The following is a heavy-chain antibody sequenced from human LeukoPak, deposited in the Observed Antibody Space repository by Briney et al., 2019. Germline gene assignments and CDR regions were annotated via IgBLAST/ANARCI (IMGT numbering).Heavy chain of an antibody. CDR3: ARVYSGGYYGMDV. CDR2: ISAYNGNT. CDR1: GYTFRSYG. V-gene: IGHV1-18*01. J-gene: IGHJ6*02. Sequence: GASVKVSCKASGYTFRSYGISWVRQAPGQGLEWMGWISAYNGNTNYAQKFKGRVTMTTDTSTSTAYMELRSLRSDDTAVYYCARVYSGGYYGMDVWGQGTTVTVSS. D-gene: IGHD2-21*01.